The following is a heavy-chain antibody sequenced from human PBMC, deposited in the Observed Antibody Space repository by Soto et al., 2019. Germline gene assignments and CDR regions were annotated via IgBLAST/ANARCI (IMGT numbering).Heavy chain of an antibody. CDR3: ATRVGPSGRYYFDY. D-gene: IGHD1-26*01. CDR2: IYINDDT. V-gene: IGHV3-53*01. J-gene: IGHJ4*02. CDR1: GFTDSTNF. Sequence: GGSLRLSCAASGFTDSTNFMSWVRQAPGKGLEWVSVIYINDDTYYAESVKGRFTISRDNSKYALYLQMNSLRAEDTAIYYCATRVGPSGRYYFDYWGQGALVTVSS.